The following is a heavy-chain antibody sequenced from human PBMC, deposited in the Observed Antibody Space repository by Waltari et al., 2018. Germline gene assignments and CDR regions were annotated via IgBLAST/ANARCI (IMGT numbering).Heavy chain of an antibody. Sequence: EVQLVESGGGLVQPGRSLRLSCAASGFTFDDYAMHWVRQAPGKGLEWVSGISWNSGSIGYADSVKGRFTISRDNAKNSLYLQMNSLRAEDTALYYCAEGLYSGYDLSVDYWGQGTLVTVSS. CDR3: AEGLYSGYDLSVDY. V-gene: IGHV3-9*01. CDR1: GFTFDDYA. D-gene: IGHD5-12*01. CDR2: ISWNSGSI. J-gene: IGHJ4*02.